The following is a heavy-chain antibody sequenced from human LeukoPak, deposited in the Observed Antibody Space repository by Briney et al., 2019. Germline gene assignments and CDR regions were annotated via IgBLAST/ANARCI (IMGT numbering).Heavy chain of an antibody. J-gene: IGHJ4*02. D-gene: IGHD3-3*01. CDR1: GGSFSGYY. CDR3: ARGPAGVVTPLDY. V-gene: IGHV4-34*01. Sequence: SSETLSLTCAVYGGSFSGYYWNWIRQPPGKGLEWIGEINHSGSTNYNPSLKSRVNILVDTSKNQFSLKVSSVTAADTAVYYCARGPAGVVTPLDYWGQGTLVTVSS. CDR2: INHSGST.